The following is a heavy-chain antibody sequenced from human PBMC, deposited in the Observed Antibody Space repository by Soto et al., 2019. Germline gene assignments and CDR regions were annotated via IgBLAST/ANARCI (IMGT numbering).Heavy chain of an antibody. CDR1: GFTFSSYG. D-gene: IGHD6-6*01. Sequence: GGSLRLSCAASGFTFSSYGMHWVRQAPGKGLEWVAVISYDGSNKYYADSVKGRFTISRDNSKNTLYLQMNSLRAEDTAVYYCAKEYVGDLEYSSSWPAFDIWGQGTMVTVSS. V-gene: IGHV3-30*18. J-gene: IGHJ3*02. CDR3: AKEYVGDLEYSSSWPAFDI. CDR2: ISYDGSNK.